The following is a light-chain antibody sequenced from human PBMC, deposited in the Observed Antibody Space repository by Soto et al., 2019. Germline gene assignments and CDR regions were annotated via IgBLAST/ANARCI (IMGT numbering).Light chain of an antibody. CDR1: QSVRHW. V-gene: IGKV1-5*01. CDR3: QQYSTYSHT. CDR2: DVS. Sequence: IQMTQTPSTLSASVGDTVTITCRASQSVRHWLAWYQQKPGKAPALLVYDVSNLQSGVPSRFSGGGSETDFTLTINSLQPDACATYYCQQYSTYSHTFGQGTRLEIK. J-gene: IGKJ2*01.